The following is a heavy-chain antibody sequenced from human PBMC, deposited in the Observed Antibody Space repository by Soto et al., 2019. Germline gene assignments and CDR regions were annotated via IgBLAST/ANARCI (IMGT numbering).Heavy chain of an antibody. V-gene: IGHV4-59*12. D-gene: IGHD4-17*01. CDR3: ARTLYGDNVDY. CDR1: GGSISSYY. CDR2: IYYSGST. Sequence: PSETLSLTCIVSGGSISSYYWSWIRQPPGKGLEWIGYIYYSGSTYYNPSLKSRVSISVDRSKNQFSLKLSSVTAADTAVYYCARTLYGDNVDYWGQGTLVTVSS. J-gene: IGHJ4*02.